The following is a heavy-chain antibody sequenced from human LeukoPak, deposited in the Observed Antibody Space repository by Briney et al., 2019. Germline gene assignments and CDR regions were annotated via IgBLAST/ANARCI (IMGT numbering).Heavy chain of an antibody. CDR1: GYSFTSYW. Sequence: GESLKISCKGSGYSFTSYWIGWVRKMPGKGLEWMGIIYPGDSDTRYSPSFQGQVTISADKSISTAYLQWSSLKASDTAMYYCARHSSSSGLVDSSDYWGQGTLVTVSS. CDR2: IYPGDSDT. V-gene: IGHV5-51*01. CDR3: ARHSSSSGLVDSSDY. D-gene: IGHD6-19*01. J-gene: IGHJ4*02.